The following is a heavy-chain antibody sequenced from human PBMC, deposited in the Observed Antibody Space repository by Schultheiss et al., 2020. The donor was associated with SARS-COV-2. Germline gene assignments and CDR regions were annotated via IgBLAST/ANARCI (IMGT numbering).Heavy chain of an antibody. J-gene: IGHJ4*02. CDR2: IYTSGST. V-gene: IGHV4-61*02. CDR3: ARGLPYSSGWYGY. D-gene: IGHD6-19*01. Sequence: SETLSLTCTVSGGSISSGGYYWGWIRQPAGKGLEWIGRIYTSGSTNYNPSLKSRVTMSVDTSKNQFSLKLSSVTAADTAVYYCARGLPYSSGWYGYWGQGTLVTVSS. CDR1: GGSISSGGYY.